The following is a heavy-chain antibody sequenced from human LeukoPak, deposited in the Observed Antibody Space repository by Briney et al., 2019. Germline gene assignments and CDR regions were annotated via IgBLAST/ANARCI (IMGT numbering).Heavy chain of an antibody. Sequence: GGSLRLSCAASGFTFGSYGILWVRQAPGMGLEWVAAISYDGGDKYYSDSVKGRFTISRDNSKNTLFLQMNRLRAEDTAVYHCARAGYCRRGRCYGVYYYYGMDVWGQGTTVTVSS. CDR3: ARAGYCRRGRCYGVYYYYGMDV. V-gene: IGHV3-30*03. CDR2: ISYDGGDK. CDR1: GFTFGSYG. J-gene: IGHJ6*02. D-gene: IGHD6-13*01.